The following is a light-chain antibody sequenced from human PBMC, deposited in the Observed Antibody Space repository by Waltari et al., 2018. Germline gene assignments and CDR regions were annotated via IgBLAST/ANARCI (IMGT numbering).Light chain of an antibody. CDR1: QNVGTW. CDR3: QQYSSFST. CDR2: MAS. J-gene: IGKJ2*01. V-gene: IGKV1-5*03. Sequence: DIKMTQSPSTLSASVGDRVTISCRASQNVGTWLAWYQQKPGKAPKLLIYMASSLESGVPSRFSGSGSGTEFTLTISSLQPDDFATYSCQQYSSFSTFGQGTKV.